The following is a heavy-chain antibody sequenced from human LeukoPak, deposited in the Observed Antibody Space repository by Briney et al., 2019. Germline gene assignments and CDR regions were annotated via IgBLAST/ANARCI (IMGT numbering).Heavy chain of an antibody. J-gene: IGHJ4*02. Sequence: GRSLRLSCAASGFTFSSYGMHWVRQAPGKGLEWVAVISYDGSNKYYADSVKGRFTISRDNSKNTLYLQMNSLRAEDTAVYYCAKDLTEYYDRSGYPGYWGQGTLVTVSS. CDR3: AKDLTEYYDRSGYPGY. V-gene: IGHV3-30*18. D-gene: IGHD3-22*01. CDR2: ISYDGSNK. CDR1: GFTFSSYG.